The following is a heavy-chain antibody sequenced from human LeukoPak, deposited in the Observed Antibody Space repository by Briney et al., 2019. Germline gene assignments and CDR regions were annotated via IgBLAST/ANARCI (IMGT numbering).Heavy chain of an antibody. CDR1: GFTFGVYY. J-gene: IGHJ4*02. V-gene: IGHV3-11*01. CDR2: ISSSSSTI. D-gene: IGHD3-3*01. Sequence: GGSLRLSCAPSGFTFGVYYMSWIRQAPGKGPEWLSYISSSSSTIYYADSVKGRFTISRDNAKNSLYLQMNSLRAEDTAVYYCARPHLGITIFDYWGQGTLVTVSS. CDR3: ARPHLGITIFDY.